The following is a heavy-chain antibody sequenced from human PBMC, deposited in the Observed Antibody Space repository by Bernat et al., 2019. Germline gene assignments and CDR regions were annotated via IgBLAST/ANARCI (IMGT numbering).Heavy chain of an antibody. D-gene: IGHD2-15*01. CDR2: ISSSGSTI. J-gene: IGHJ4*02. V-gene: IGHV3-48*03. Sequence: EVQLVESGGGLVQPGGSLRLSCAASGFTFSSYEMNWVRQAPGKGLEWVSYISSSGSTIYYADPVKGRFTISRDNAKNSLYLQMNSLRAEDTAVYYCARDCSGGSCYAFDYWGQGTLVTVSS. CDR1: GFTFSSYE. CDR3: ARDCSGGSCYAFDY.